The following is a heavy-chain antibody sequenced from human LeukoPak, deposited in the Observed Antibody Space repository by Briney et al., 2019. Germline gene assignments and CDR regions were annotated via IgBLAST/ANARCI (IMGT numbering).Heavy chain of an antibody. CDR3: ARGDGLLLWFRELYAFDL. D-gene: IGHD3-10*01. CDR2: INPNSGGT. V-gene: IGHV1-2*02. Sequence: ASVNVSCKASGYTFTGYYMHWVRQAPGQGLEWMGWINPNSGGTNYAHKFQGTGTMTRDTSISTAQMELSRLRSDDTAVYYCARGDGLLLWFRELYAFDLWGQGTMVTVSS. CDR1: GYTFTGYY. J-gene: IGHJ3*01.